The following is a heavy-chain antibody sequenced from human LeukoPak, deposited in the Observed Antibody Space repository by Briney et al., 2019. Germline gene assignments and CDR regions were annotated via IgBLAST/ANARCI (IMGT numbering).Heavy chain of an antibody. CDR2: IGGSRSYM. J-gene: IGHJ3*02. D-gene: IGHD3-10*01. CDR3: ARALSISFGAFDI. CDR1: GFIFNSYG. V-gene: IGHV3-21*01. Sequence: GGSLRLSCAASGFIFNSYGMHWVRQAPGKGLEWVSSIGGSRSYMYYADSVKGRFTISRDNAKNSLYLQMNSLRAEDTAVYYCARALSISFGAFDIWGQGTMVTVSS.